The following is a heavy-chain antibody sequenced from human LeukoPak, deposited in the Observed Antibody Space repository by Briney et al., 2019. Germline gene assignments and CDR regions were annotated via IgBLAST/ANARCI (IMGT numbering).Heavy chain of an antibody. CDR3: ARDQSSAAFDY. V-gene: IGHV3-7*03. Sequence: GGSLRLSCAASGFTFSSYAMHWVRQAPGKGLEWVANINKDGGEKYYVDSVKGRFTISRDNAKNSLYLQMNSLRADDTAVYYCARDQSSAAFDYWGQGTLVTVSS. CDR2: INKDGGEK. J-gene: IGHJ4*02. CDR1: GFTFSSYA. D-gene: IGHD6-13*01.